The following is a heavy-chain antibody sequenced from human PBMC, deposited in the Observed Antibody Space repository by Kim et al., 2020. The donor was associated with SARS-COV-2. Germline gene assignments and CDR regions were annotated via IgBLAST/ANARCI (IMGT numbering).Heavy chain of an antibody. Sequence: SETLSLTCTVSGGSISSSSYYWGWIRQPPGKGLEWIGSIYYSGSTYYNPSLKSRVTISVDTSKNQFSLKLSSVTAADTAVYYCARPRGYSGYGYYFDYWGQGTLVTVSS. CDR2: IYYSGST. V-gene: IGHV4-39*01. D-gene: IGHD5-12*01. CDR3: ARPRGYSGYGYYFDY. J-gene: IGHJ4*02. CDR1: GGSISSSSYY.